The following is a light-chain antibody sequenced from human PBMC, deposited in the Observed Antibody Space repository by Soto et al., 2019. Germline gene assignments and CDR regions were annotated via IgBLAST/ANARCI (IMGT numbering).Light chain of an antibody. J-gene: IGLJ1*01. Sequence: QSALTQPASVSGSPGQSITISCTGTSSDVGAYNYDSWYQQYPGEAPKVIIYDVSHRPAGVSNRFSGSKSGNTASLTISGLQTLDEEDYYCSSYTSATTNVFGTGTKVTVL. CDR1: SSDVGAYNY. CDR2: DVS. V-gene: IGLV2-14*01. CDR3: SSYTSATTNV.